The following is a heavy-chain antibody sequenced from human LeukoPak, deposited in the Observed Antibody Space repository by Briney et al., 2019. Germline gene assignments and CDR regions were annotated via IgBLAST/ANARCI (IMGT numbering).Heavy chain of an antibody. J-gene: IGHJ4*02. CDR1: GFTFNSYS. V-gene: IGHV3-23*01. D-gene: IGHD2-21*02. Sequence: GGSLRLSCVASGFTFNSYSMSWVRQAPGKGLEWVSLISNGGTTYYADSVKGRFTISRDISENTLYLQMNSLRAEDTAVYCCAKEARQCGPDCFSLLDCWGQGTLVTVSS. CDR2: ISNGGTT. CDR3: AKEARQCGPDCFSLLDC.